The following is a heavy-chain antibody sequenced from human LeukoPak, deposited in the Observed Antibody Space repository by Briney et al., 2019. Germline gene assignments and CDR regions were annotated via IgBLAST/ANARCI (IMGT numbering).Heavy chain of an antibody. CDR3: AKSYNNPTVAIRVRGVIPYFDS. Sequence: LTGGSLTLSCAASGLTFSNYDMNWVRQAPGKGLEWVSSVSGSGDDTYYADSVKGRFIISRDNSKTTMYLQMNSLRADDTAVYYCAKSYNNPTVAIRVRGVIPYFDSWGQGSLVTVSS. J-gene: IGHJ4*02. V-gene: IGHV3-23*01. CDR1: GLTFSNYD. CDR2: VSGSGDDT. D-gene: IGHD3-10*01.